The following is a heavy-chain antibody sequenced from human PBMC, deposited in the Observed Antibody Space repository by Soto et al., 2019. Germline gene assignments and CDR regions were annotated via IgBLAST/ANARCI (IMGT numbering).Heavy chain of an antibody. D-gene: IGHD1-7*01. CDR1: GDSVSSNSAA. J-gene: IGHJ6*02. CDR3: ARESERELLHYYGMDV. Sequence: PSQTLSLTCAISGDSVSSNSAAWNWIRQSPSRGLEWLERTYYRSKWYNDYAVSVKSRITINPDTSKNQFSLQLNSVTPEDTVVYYCARESERELLHYYGMDVWGQGTTVTVSS. CDR2: TYYRSKWYN. V-gene: IGHV6-1*01.